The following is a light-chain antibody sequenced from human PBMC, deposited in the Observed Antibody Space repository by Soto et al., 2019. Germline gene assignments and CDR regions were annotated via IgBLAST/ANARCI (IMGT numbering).Light chain of an antibody. CDR2: DAS. V-gene: IGKV1-5*01. J-gene: IGKJ1*01. CDR3: QLYETFSGT. Sequence: DIQMTQSPSTLSASVGDRVTITCRASQSISSWLAWYQQKPGKAPKLLIYDASNLESGVPSRFSGSGSGTDFTLTISRLEPEDSAAYYCQLYETFSGTFGPGTKVDIK. CDR1: QSISSW.